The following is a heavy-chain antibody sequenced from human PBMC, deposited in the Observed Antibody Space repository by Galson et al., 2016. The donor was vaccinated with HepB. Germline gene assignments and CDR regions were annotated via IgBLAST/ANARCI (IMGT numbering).Heavy chain of an antibody. CDR1: GFTFSSYS. CDR2: ISSSSNNI. Sequence: SLRLSCAVSGFTFSSYSMNWVRQAPGKGLEWVLYISSSSNNIHYADSVKGRFTISRDNAKNSLYLQMNSLRAEDTAVYYCTKGRGAGYSGCEWNFDYWGQGSLVTVSS. D-gene: IGHD5-12*01. J-gene: IGHJ4*02. CDR3: TKGRGAGYSGCEWNFDY. V-gene: IGHV3-48*01.